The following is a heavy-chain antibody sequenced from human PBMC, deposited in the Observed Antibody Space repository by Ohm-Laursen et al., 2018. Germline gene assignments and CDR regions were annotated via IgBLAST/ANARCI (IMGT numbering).Heavy chain of an antibody. V-gene: IGHV3-7*01. CDR2: INQDGSGK. J-gene: IGHJ3*02. CDR3: ARLKDITIFGVVIIEAFDI. D-gene: IGHD3-3*01. CDR1: GFTFSTYW. Sequence: LSLTCAASGFTFSTYWMNWFRQAPGKGLESVASINQDGSGKYYVDSVKGRFTISRDNAKNSLYLQMNSLRAEDTAVYYCARLKDITIFGVVIIEAFDIWGQGTKVTVSS.